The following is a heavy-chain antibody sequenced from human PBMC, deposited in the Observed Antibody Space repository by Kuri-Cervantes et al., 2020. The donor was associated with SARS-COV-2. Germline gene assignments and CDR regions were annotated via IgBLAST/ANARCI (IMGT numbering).Heavy chain of an antibody. D-gene: IGHD6-13*01. CDR1: GGSISSSSYY. V-gene: IGHV4-39*07. Sequence: SETLSLTCTVSGGSISSSSYYWGWIRQPPGKGLEWIGSIYYSGSTYYNPSLKSRVTISVDTSKNQFSLKLSSVTAADTAVYYCARVSTYSSSWPDYWGQGTLVTVSS. J-gene: IGHJ4*02. CDR2: IYYSGST. CDR3: ARVSTYSSSWPDY.